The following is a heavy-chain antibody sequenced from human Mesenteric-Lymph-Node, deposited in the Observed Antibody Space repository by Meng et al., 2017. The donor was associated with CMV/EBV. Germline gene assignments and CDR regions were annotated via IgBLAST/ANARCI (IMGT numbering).Heavy chain of an antibody. CDR1: GGTFSNYA. V-gene: IGHV1-69*10. Sequence: SVKVSCKTSGGTFSNYAISWVRQAPGQGLEWMGGIMPILGVTDYAQKFQARVTITADKSTATVYMELSSLRSEDTAVYYCTRGTTVVTPGWFDPWGQGTLVTVSS. J-gene: IGHJ5*02. CDR2: IMPILGVT. D-gene: IGHD4-23*01. CDR3: TRGTTVVTPGWFDP.